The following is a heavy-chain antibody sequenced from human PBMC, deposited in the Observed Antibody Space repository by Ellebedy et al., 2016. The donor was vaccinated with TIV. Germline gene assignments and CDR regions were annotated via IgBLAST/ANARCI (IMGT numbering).Heavy chain of an antibody. J-gene: IGHJ4*02. D-gene: IGHD2/OR15-2a*01. CDR2: IWSDGGNK. CDR1: GFTFSSYG. Sequence: GESLKISCAASGFTFSSYGIHWVRQAPGKGLEWVAVIWSDGGNKYFADSVKGRFTISRDNSKNTLYLQMNSLRAEDTAVYYCARASYSTSWYILDYWGRGTLVAVSS. CDR3: ARASYSTSWYILDY. V-gene: IGHV3-33*01.